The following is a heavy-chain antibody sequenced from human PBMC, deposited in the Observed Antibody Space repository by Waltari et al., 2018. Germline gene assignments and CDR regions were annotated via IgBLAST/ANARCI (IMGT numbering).Heavy chain of an antibody. CDR2: INPNTGDK. J-gene: IGHJ4*02. CDR3: ARDSPFTFGGVPANHFHY. Sequence: QVQLVQSGAEVKKPGASVRVSCKTSGYIFTAYYIHWVRRAPGQGLEWMGWINPNTGDKRSAQKFQGRVTMTRDASISTAYMELAGLTSDDTAVYYCARDSPFTFGGVPANHFHYWGQGALVTVSS. V-gene: IGHV1-2*02. D-gene: IGHD3-16*01. CDR1: GYIFTAYY.